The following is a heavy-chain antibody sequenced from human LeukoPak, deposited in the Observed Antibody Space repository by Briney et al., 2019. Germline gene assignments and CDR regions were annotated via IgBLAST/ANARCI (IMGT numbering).Heavy chain of an antibody. CDR3: ARHSGYGSGSYGVNGFDP. Sequence: SEPLSLTCTVSGGSISSYYWSWIRQPPGKGLEWIGYIYYSGSTNYNPSLKSRVTISVDTSKNQFSLKLGSVTAADTAVYYWARHSGYGSGSYGVNGFDPWGQGTLVTVSS. V-gene: IGHV4-59*08. J-gene: IGHJ5*02. CDR2: IYYSGST. CDR1: GGSISSYY. D-gene: IGHD3-10*01.